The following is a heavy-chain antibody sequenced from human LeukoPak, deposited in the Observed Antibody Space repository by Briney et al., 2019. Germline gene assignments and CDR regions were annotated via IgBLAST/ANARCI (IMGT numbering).Heavy chain of an antibody. D-gene: IGHD4-23*01. Sequence: PGGSLRLSCTASGFTFGDYAMSWFRQAPGKGLEWVGFIRSKAYGGTTEYAASVKGRFTISRDDFKSIAYLQMNSLKTEDTAVYYCTRGSDYGGNSNWYFDLWGRGTLVTVSS. CDR3: TRGSDYGGNSNWYFDL. CDR2: IRSKAYGGTT. J-gene: IGHJ2*01. CDR1: GFTFGDYA. V-gene: IGHV3-49*03.